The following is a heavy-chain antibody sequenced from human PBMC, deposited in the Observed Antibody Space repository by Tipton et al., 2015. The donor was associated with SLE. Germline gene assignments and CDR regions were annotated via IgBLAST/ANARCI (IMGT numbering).Heavy chain of an antibody. CDR3: ARGVAIYWITYYDYYMDV. CDR1: GGSMKSSGYY. Sequence: LRLSCTVSGGSMKSSGYYWGWIRQPPRMGLEWIGTIYYSGRIDYNPSLMSRVTISEDTSKNQFSLTLSSVTAADTAVYYCARGVAIYWITYYDYYMDVWGKGTTVTVSS. V-gene: IGHV4-39*07. D-gene: IGHD3-9*01. CDR2: IYYSGRI. J-gene: IGHJ6*03.